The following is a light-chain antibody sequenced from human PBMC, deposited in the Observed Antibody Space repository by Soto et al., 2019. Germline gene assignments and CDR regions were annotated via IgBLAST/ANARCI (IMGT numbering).Light chain of an antibody. V-gene: IGKV3-20*01. CDR1: QRVSSN. J-gene: IGKJ1*01. CDR3: QQYGSSGP. Sequence: EIVMTEAPATLSGSPGERATLSCRASQRVSSNLAWYQQKPGQAPRLLIYGASNRATGIPDRFSGSGSGTDFTLTISRLEPEDFAVYYCQQYGSSGPFGQATKVDNK. CDR2: GAS.